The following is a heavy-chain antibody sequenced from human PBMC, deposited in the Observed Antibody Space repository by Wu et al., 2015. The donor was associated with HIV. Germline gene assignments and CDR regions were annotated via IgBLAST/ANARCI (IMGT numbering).Heavy chain of an antibody. CDR2: MNPYSGNP. CDR3: ARTRNYYFGMDV. D-gene: IGHD3/OR15-3a*01. V-gene: IGHV1-8*01. Sequence: QVQLMQSGAEVKKPRASVKVSCKTSGYIFTSYDINWVRRAPGQGLEWMGWMNPYSGNPGYAQTFQGRVTMTRNVSTNTAYMELGSLRPDDTAEYYCARTRNYYFGMDVWGQGTTVTVSS. CDR1: GYIFTSYD. J-gene: IGHJ6*02.